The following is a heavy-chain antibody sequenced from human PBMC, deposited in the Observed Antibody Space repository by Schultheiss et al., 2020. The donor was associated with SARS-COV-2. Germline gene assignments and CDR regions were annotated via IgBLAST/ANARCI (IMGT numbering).Heavy chain of an antibody. CDR2: ISSSGSTI. CDR1: GFTFSSYW. V-gene: IGHV3-48*01. J-gene: IGHJ4*02. Sequence: GGSLRLSCAASGFTFSSYWMTWVRQAPGKGLEWVSYISSSGSTIYYADSVKGRFTISRDNVENSLYLQMNSLRIEDTAVYYCARYTTCLGNWGQGTLVTVSS. CDR3: ARYTTCLGN. D-gene: IGHD2/OR15-2a*01.